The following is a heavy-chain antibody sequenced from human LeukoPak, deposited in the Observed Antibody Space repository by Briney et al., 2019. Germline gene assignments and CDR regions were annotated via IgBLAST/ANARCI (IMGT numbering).Heavy chain of an antibody. V-gene: IGHV4-61*02. Sequence: PPQTLSLTCTVSGGSISSGSYYWSWIRQPAGKGLEWIGRIYTSGSTNYNPSLKSRVTISVDTSKNQFSLKLSSVTAADTAVYYCARGSREIQLWSPSMLYYYYMDVWGKGTTVTVSS. CDR1: GGSISSGSYY. D-gene: IGHD5-18*01. J-gene: IGHJ6*03. CDR2: IYTSGST. CDR3: ARGSREIQLWSPSMLYYYYMDV.